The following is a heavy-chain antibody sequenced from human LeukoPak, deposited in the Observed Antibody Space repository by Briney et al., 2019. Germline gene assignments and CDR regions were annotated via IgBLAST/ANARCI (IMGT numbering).Heavy chain of an antibody. Sequence: PSETLSLTCTVSGYSISSGYYWGWIRQPPGKGLEWIGSIYYSGSTYYNPSLKSRVTISVDTSKNQFSLKLSSVTAADTAVYYCASGHCSSTSCYTYYYYYYYMDVWGKGTTVTVSS. CDR3: ASGHCSSTSCYTYYYYYYYMDV. J-gene: IGHJ6*03. CDR2: IYYSGST. D-gene: IGHD2-2*02. V-gene: IGHV4-38-2*02. CDR1: GYSISSGYY.